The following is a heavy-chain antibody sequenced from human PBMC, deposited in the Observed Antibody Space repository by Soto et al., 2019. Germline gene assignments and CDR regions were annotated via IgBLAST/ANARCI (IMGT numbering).Heavy chain of an antibody. D-gene: IGHD6-19*01. CDR2: IYYSGST. CDR3: ARGKAVAGQPYYFDY. CDR1: GGSISSYY. V-gene: IGHV4-59*01. Sequence: SETLSLTCTVSGGSISSYYWSWIRQPPGKGLEWIGYIYYSGSTNYNPSLKSRVTISVDTSKNQFSLKLSSVTAADTAVYYCARGKAVAGQPYYFDYWGQGTLVTVSS. J-gene: IGHJ4*02.